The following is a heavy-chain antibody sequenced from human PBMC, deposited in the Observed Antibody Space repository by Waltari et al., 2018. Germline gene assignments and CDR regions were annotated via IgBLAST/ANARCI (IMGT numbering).Heavy chain of an antibody. V-gene: IGHV4-4*07. Sequence: QVQLQESGPGLVRPSETLSLTCTVSGASMSRYFWSWIRQPAGKGLEWIGRVYSAGRTNYHPSLKSRVTMSLDTSNNQFSLKLSSVTAADTAVYYCARAPRPMTTVTRYNDLDYYHYMDVWGKGTTVTVSS. J-gene: IGHJ6*03. CDR1: GASMSRYF. CDR3: ARAPRPMTTVTRYNDLDYYHYMDV. CDR2: VYSAGRT. D-gene: IGHD4-17*01.